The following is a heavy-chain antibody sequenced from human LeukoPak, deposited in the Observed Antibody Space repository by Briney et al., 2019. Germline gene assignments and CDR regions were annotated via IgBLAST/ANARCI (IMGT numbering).Heavy chain of an antibody. Sequence: SETLSLTCTVSGGSISSYYWSWIRQPPGKGLEWIAYIYYSGSTNYNPSLKSRVTISVDKSKNQFSLKLSSVTAADTAVYYCARDRITMVRGVITHWFDPWGQGTLVTVSS. CDR1: GGSISSYY. CDR3: ARDRITMVRGVITHWFDP. V-gene: IGHV4-59*12. J-gene: IGHJ5*02. CDR2: IYYSGST. D-gene: IGHD3-10*01.